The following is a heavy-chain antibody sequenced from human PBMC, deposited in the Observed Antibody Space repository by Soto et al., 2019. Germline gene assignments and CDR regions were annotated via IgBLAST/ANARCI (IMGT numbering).Heavy chain of an antibody. Sequence: ASVKVSCKASGYTFTSYAMHWVRQAPGQRLEWMGWINAGNGNTKYSQKFQGRVTITRDTSASTVYMELSSLRSEDTAVYYCASKSGAAAGYRAPNKDAFDIWGQGTMVTVSS. CDR3: ASKSGAAAGYRAPNKDAFDI. CDR1: GYTFTSYA. V-gene: IGHV1-3*01. D-gene: IGHD6-13*01. CDR2: INAGNGNT. J-gene: IGHJ3*02.